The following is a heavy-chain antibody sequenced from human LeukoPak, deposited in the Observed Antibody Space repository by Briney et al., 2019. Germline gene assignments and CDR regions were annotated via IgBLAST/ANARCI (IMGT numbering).Heavy chain of an antibody. D-gene: IGHD3-22*01. CDR1: GFTFSSYV. CDR3: AKSDYYDSSGYYYGSDH. Sequence: PGGSLRLSCAASGFTFSSYVMTWVRQAPGKGLEWVSGISGSGGSTYYADSVKGRFTISRDNSKNTLYVQMNSLRAEDTAVYYCAKSDYYDSSGYYYGSDHWGQGTLVTVSS. J-gene: IGHJ4*02. V-gene: IGHV3-23*01. CDR2: ISGSGGST.